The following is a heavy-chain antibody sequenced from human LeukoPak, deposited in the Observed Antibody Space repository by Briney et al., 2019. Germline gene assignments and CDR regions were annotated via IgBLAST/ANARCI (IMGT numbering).Heavy chain of an antibody. Sequence: GGSLKLSCAASGFTYSGSAMHWVRQAPGKGLEWVAFIRYDGSNKYYADSVKGRFTISRDNSKNTLYLQMNSLRAEDTAVYYCAKVIETNYDFWSGYYGIGAFDIWGQGTMVTVSS. CDR1: GFTYSGSA. CDR3: AKVIETNYDFWSGYYGIGAFDI. V-gene: IGHV3-30*02. D-gene: IGHD3-3*01. CDR2: IRYDGSNK. J-gene: IGHJ3*02.